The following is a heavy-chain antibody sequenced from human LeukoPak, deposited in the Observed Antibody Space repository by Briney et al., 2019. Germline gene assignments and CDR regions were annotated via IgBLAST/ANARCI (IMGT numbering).Heavy chain of an antibody. J-gene: IGHJ3*02. D-gene: IGHD2-15*01. Sequence: PSETLSLTCTVSGGSVSSIIYYWGWIRQPPGKGLEWIGYIYHSGSTYYNPSLKSRVTISVDTSKNQFSLKMSSVTAADTAVYYCAAKGGHWVGSFDIWGQGTMVTVSS. V-gene: IGHV4-39*07. CDR1: GGSVSSIIYY. CDR3: AAKGGHWVGSFDI. CDR2: IYHSGST.